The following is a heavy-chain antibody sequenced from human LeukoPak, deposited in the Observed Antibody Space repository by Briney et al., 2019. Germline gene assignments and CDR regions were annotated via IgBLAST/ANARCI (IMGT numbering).Heavy chain of an antibody. CDR1: GFSFSSYW. CDR2: IKEDGSEK. V-gene: IGHV3-7*01. D-gene: IGHD1-14*01. CDR3: ARGGVRRGWYDY. J-gene: IGHJ4*02. Sequence: GGSLRLSCAASGFSFSSYWMKWVRQDPGKGLEWVANIKEDGSEKYYVDSVKGRFTISRDNAKNSLYLQMNSLRAEDTAVYYCARGGVRRGWYDYWGQGTLVTVSS.